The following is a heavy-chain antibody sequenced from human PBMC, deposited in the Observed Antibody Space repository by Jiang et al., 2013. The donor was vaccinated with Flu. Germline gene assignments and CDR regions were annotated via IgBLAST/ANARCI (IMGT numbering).Heavy chain of an antibody. V-gene: IGHV1-18*01. J-gene: IGHJ6*03. Sequence: MGWISAYNGNTNYAQKLQGRVTMTTDTSTSTAYMELRSLRSDDTAVYYCARVIGDCSGGSCYSYMDVWGKGTTVTVSS. D-gene: IGHD2-15*01. CDR2: ISAYNGNT. CDR3: ARVIGDCSGGSCYSYMDV.